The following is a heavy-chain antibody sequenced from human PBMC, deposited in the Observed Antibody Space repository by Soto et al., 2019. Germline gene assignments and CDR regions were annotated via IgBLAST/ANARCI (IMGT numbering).Heavy chain of an antibody. CDR1: GGTFSSYS. CDR2: IIPIFGTA. CDR3: ARDGGRHSGGIDY. V-gene: IGHV1-69*01. J-gene: IGHJ4*02. D-gene: IGHD1-26*01. Sequence: QVQLVQSGAEVKKPGSSVKVSCKASGGTFSSYSINWVRQAPGQGLDWMGEIIPIFGTANYAQKFQGRVTINADESTSTAYMEQSSLRSEDTAVYYCARDGGRHSGGIDYWGQGTLVTVSS.